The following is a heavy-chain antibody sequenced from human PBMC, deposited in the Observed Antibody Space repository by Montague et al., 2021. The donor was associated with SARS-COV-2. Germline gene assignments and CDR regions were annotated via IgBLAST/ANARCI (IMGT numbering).Heavy chain of an antibody. Sequence: SLRLSCAASGFIFSNYAMTWVRQAPGKGLEWVSTMSGSGVRRDYADSVKGRFTIPRDSSKNTLYLQMNSLRVEDTAVYCCAKDTATIRIAVALMDVWGQGTTVIVSS. D-gene: IGHD6-19*01. CDR1: GFIFSNYA. J-gene: IGHJ6*02. CDR3: AKDTATIRIAVALMDV. V-gene: IGHV3-23*01. CDR2: MSGSGVRR.